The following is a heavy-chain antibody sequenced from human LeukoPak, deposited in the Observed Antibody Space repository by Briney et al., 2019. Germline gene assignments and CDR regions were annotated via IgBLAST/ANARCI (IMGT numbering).Heavy chain of an antibody. V-gene: IGHV3-74*01. J-gene: IGHJ5*02. D-gene: IGHD2-15*01. CDR1: GFTFSTYA. Sequence: GSLILSCAASGFTFSTYAMSWVRQAPGKGLEWVSGINTDGSSTSYADSVKGRFTISRDNAKNTVYMQMNSLRAEDTAVYYCARDRIAATNWFDPWGQGTLVTVSS. CDR2: INTDGSST. CDR3: ARDRIAATNWFDP.